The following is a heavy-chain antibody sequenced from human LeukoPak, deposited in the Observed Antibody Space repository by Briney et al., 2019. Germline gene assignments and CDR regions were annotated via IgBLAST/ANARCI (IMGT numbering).Heavy chain of an antibody. V-gene: IGHV3-48*04. D-gene: IGHD2-15*01. CDR2: ITSSGRTI. J-gene: IGHJ4*02. CDR1: GFTFSSYG. CDR3: VREGAYCSGGSCYFDH. Sequence: GGSLRLSCSASGFTFSSYGLHWVRQAPGKGLEWVSYITSSGRTIYYADSVKGRFTISRDNAKNSLYLQMNSLRAEDTAVYYYVREGAYCSGGSCYFDHWGQGTLVTVSS.